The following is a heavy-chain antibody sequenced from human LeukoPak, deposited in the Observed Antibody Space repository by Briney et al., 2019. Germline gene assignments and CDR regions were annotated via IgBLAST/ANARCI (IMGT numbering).Heavy chain of an antibody. J-gene: IGHJ2*01. CDR2: ISPYNGNT. Sequence: ASVKVSCKASGYTFSSYAINWVRQAPGQGLEWMGWISPYNGNTNSAQRFQGRVTMTTDTSTSAAYMELTGLRPDDTAVYYCARDNTWYFDLWGRGTLVTVSS. V-gene: IGHV1-18*01. CDR1: GYTFSSYA. D-gene: IGHD2/OR15-2a*01. CDR3: ARDNTWYFDL.